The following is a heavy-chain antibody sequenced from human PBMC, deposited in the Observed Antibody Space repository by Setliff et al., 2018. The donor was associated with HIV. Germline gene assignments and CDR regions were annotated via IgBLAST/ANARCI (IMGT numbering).Heavy chain of an antibody. V-gene: IGHV4-4*09. CDR3: ATLDPSGGNFLAY. Sequence: PSETLSLTCTVSGDTDFYWSWIRQSPGKGLEWIGYIHASGKANYNPSLKSRVTISLDTSKMHFSLRLPSVTAADTAVYYCATLDPSGGNFLAYWGQGTLVAVSS. J-gene: IGHJ4*02. D-gene: IGHD2-21*02. CDR2: IHASGKA. CDR1: GDTDFY.